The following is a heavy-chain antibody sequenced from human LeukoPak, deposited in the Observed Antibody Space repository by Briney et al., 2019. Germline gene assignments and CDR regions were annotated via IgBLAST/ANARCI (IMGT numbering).Heavy chain of an antibody. CDR2: IIPIFGTA. V-gene: IGHV1-69*13. CDR3: ARLTRLGELSLYRAWYYFDY. CDR1: GYTFTSYG. J-gene: IGHJ4*02. Sequence: SVTVSCKASGYTFTSYGISWVRQAPGQGLEWMGGIIPIFGTANYAQKFQGRVTITADESTSTAYMELSSLRSEDTAVYYCARLTRLGELSLYRAWYYFDYWGQGTLVTVSS. D-gene: IGHD3-16*02.